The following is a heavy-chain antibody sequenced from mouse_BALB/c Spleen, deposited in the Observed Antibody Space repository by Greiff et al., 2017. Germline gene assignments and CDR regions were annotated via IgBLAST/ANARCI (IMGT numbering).Heavy chain of an antibody. Sequence: QVQLQQSGPGLVAPSQSLSITCTVSGFSLTSYDISWIRQPPGKGLEWLGVIWTGGGTNYNSAFMSRLSISKDNSKSQVFLKMNSLQTDDTAIYYCVKEGLSTMITTGGFAYWGQGTLVTVSA. J-gene: IGHJ3*01. CDR1: GFSLTSYD. V-gene: IGHV2-9-2*01. D-gene: IGHD2-4*01. CDR3: VKEGLSTMITTGGFAY. CDR2: IWTGGGT.